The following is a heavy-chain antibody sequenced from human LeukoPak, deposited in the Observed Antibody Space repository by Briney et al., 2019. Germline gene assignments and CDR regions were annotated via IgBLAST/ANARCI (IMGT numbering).Heavy chain of an antibody. D-gene: IGHD5-24*01. Sequence: PSETLSLTCAVSGGSISSGGYSWSWIRQPPGKGLEWIGYIYHSGSTYYSPSLKSRVTISVDRSKNQFSLKLSSVTAADTAVYYCARNIEVDAFDIWGQGTMVTVSS. CDR1: GGSISSGGYS. CDR3: ARNIEVDAFDI. CDR2: IYHSGST. V-gene: IGHV4-30-2*01. J-gene: IGHJ3*02.